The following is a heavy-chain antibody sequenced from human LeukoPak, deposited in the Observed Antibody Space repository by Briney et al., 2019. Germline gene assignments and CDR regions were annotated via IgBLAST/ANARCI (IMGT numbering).Heavy chain of an antibody. Sequence: SETLSLTCTVSGGSIGTTNYYWGWLRQPPGKGLEWIGSIYYSETTYDNPSLESRVTISIETSKNQFSLNLSSVTAADTAVYYCARQRADYFYYFVDVWGKGTTVTVS. CDR1: GGSIGTTNYY. CDR2: IYYSETT. V-gene: IGHV4-39*01. J-gene: IGHJ6*03. CDR3: ARQRADYFYYFVDV. D-gene: IGHD3-9*01.